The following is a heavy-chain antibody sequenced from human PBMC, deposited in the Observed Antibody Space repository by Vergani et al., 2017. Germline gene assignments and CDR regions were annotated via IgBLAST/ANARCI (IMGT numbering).Heavy chain of an antibody. CDR3: ATAGAAYCRGASCYDFFEY. CDR1: GFRFRNYA. CDR2: TRYDGIVE. Sequence: QVQLVESGGGVVQPGRSLRLTCAVSGFRFRNYAMHWVRQAPGKGLEWVAFTRYDGIVEYYGDSVRGRFTISRDNSKNTLYLQMNRLRPEDTAVYYCATAGAAYCRGASCYDFFEYWGQGTLVTX. V-gene: IGHV3-30*02. D-gene: IGHD2-15*01. J-gene: IGHJ4*02.